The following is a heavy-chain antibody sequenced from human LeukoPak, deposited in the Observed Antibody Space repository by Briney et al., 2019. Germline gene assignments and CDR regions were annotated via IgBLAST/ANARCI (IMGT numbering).Heavy chain of an antibody. CDR1: GFTFSSYW. Sequence: PGGSLRLSCAASGFTFSSYWMSWVRQAPGKGLEWVASIKQDGSEKYYVDSVKGRFTISRDNAKNSLYLQMNSLRAEDTAVYYCARVGIVVVPAVPFDYWGQGTLVTVSS. V-gene: IGHV3-7*01. CDR3: ARVGIVVVPAVPFDY. J-gene: IGHJ4*02. D-gene: IGHD2-2*01. CDR2: IKQDGSEK.